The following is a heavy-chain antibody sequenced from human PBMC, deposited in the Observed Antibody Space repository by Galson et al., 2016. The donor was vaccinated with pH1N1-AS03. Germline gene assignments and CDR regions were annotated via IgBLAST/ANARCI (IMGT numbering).Heavy chain of an antibody. CDR2: MNQGGSER. CDR3: ARAPPYSGSLYYFGS. J-gene: IGHJ4*02. D-gene: IGHD1-26*01. Sequence: SLRLSCAASGFTFSTYWMSWVRQAPGKGLEWVASMNQGGSERYYVDSVKGRFTISRDNAKNSLYLQMNSLRPEDTALYYCARAPPYSGSLYYFGSWGQGALVTVSS. CDR1: GFTFSTYW. V-gene: IGHV3-7*01.